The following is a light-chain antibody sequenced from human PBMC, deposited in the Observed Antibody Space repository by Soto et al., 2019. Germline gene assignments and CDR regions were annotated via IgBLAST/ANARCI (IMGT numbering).Light chain of an antibody. CDR1: QDISNY. J-gene: IGKJ2*01. CDR3: QHFNNLPYT. CDR2: DSS. Sequence: DIQITQSPSSLSASVGDRVTITCQASQDISNYLNWYQQKPGKAPKLLIYDSSNLETGVPSKFGGSGSGTDFTFTISSLQSEDIATYYCQHFNNLPYTIGQGTKLEIK. V-gene: IGKV1-33*01.